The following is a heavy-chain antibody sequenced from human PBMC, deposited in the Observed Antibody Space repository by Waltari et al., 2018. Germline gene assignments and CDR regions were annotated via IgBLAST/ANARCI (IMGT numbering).Heavy chain of an antibody. J-gene: IGHJ4*02. CDR3: TRGGDDSSWYWRN. D-gene: IGHD6-13*01. V-gene: IGHV3-7*01. Sequence: EVQLVESGGGLVQPGGSLRLSCAASGFTFSNNWMTWVRQAQGKGREWLANINQDGSEKYAVESVKGRFTISRDNAKNSLYLQLNSLRADDTAVYYCTRGGDDSSWYWRNWGQGTLVTVSS. CDR1: GFTFSNNW. CDR2: INQDGSEK.